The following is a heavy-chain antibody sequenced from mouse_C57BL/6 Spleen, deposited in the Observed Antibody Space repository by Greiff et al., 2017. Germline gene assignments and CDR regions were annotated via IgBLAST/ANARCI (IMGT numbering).Heavy chain of an antibody. CDR3: ARDRAPYYYDGEYYAMDY. Sequence: DVMLVESGGGLVKPGGSLKLSCAASGFTFSSYAMSWVRQTPEKRLEWVATISDGGSYTYYPDNVKGRFTISRDNATNNLYLQMSHLTSEDTAMXYCARDRAPYYYDGEYYAMDYWGQGTSVTVSS. CDR1: GFTFSSYA. V-gene: IGHV5-4*01. J-gene: IGHJ4*01. D-gene: IGHD1-1*01. CDR2: ISDGGSYT.